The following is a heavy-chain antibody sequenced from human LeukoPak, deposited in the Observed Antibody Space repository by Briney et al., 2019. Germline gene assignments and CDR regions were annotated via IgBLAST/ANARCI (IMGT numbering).Heavy chain of an antibody. CDR2: LNHSGGT. V-gene: IGHV4-34*01. J-gene: IGHJ4*01. CDR1: GGSFSDYF. CDR3: ARGGYPFDY. D-gene: IGHD5-18*01. Sequence: PSETLSLTCAVYGGSFSDYFWSWIRQSPGEELEWIAELNHSGGTNYNPSLVSRVTISVDTSRNQFSLRLTSVTAADTAVYYCARGGYPFDYWGQGVLVTVSS.